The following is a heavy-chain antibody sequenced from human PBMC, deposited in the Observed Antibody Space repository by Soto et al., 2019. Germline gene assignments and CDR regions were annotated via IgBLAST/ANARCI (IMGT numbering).Heavy chain of an antibody. D-gene: IGHD1-1*01. CDR1: GGSISNYY. CDR2: IFYSGRT. CDR3: ARHYPIGNTRNYFDH. V-gene: IGHV4-59*08. Sequence: PAETLSLPCTVPGGSISNYYWGWIRQPPGKGLEWIGYIFYSGRTNYNPSLESRVTISVDTSKNQFSLKVNSVTAADTALYYCARHYPIGNTRNYFDHWGQGTLVTVSS. J-gene: IGHJ4*02.